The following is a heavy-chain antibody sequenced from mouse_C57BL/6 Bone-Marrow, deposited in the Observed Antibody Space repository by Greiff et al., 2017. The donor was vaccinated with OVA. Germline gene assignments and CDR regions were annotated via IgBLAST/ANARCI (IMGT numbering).Heavy chain of an antibody. CDR1: GYSITSGYD. V-gene: IGHV3-1*01. CDR3: ARGIHYYGSSYPFDY. Sequence: EVQRVESGPGMVKPSQSLSLTCTVTGYSITSGYDWHWIRHFPGNKLEWMGYISYSGSTNYNPSLKSRISITHDTSKNHFFLKLNSVTTEDTATYYCARGIHYYGSSYPFDYWGQGTTLTVSS. J-gene: IGHJ2*01. D-gene: IGHD1-1*01. CDR2: ISYSGST.